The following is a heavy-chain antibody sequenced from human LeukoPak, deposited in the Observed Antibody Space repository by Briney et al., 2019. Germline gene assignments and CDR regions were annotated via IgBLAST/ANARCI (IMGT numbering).Heavy chain of an antibody. Sequence: ASVKVSCKASGYTFTSYGISWVRQAPGQGLEWMGCISAYNGNTNYAQKLQGRVTMTTDTSTSTAYMELRSLRSDDTAVYYCARVLGMATIWGDAFNIWGQGTIVTVSS. CDR3: ARVLGMATIWGDAFNI. D-gene: IGHD5-24*01. J-gene: IGHJ3*02. CDR2: ISAYNGNT. CDR1: GYTFTSYG. V-gene: IGHV1-18*01.